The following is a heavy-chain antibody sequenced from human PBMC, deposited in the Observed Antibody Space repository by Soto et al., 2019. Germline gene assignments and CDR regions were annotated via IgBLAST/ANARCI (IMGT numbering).Heavy chain of an antibody. J-gene: IGHJ4*02. CDR1: GGSFSGYY. D-gene: IGHD3-22*01. CDR3: ADDSSGYFDY. Sequence: QVQLQQWGAGLLKPSETLSLTCAVYGGSFSGYYWSWIRQPPGKGLEWIGEINHSGSTNYNPSLKXXVXIXXDTSKNPFSLKLSSVTAADTAVYYCADDSSGYFDYWGQGTLVTVSS. V-gene: IGHV4-34*01. CDR2: INHSGST.